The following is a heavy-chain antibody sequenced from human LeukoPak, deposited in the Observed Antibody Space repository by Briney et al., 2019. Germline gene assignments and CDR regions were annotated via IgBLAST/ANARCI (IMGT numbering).Heavy chain of an antibody. V-gene: IGHV4-31*03. D-gene: IGHD3/OR15-3a*01. Sequence: SETLSLTCTVSGGSISSGGYYWSWIRQHPGKGLEWIGYIYYSGSTYYNPSLKSRVTISVDTSKNQFSLKLSSVTAADTAVYYCARVGPPPYYFDCWGQGTLVTVSS. CDR1: GGSISSGGYY. CDR2: IYYSGST. J-gene: IGHJ4*02. CDR3: ARVGPPPYYFDC.